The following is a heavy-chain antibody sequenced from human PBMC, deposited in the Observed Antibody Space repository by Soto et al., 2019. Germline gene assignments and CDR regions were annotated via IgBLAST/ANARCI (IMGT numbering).Heavy chain of an antibody. CDR2: IAYDGSNR. J-gene: IGHJ5*02. V-gene: IGHV3-30*04. D-gene: IGHD1-1*01. CDR1: GFSISRSA. Sequence: QVQLVESGGGVVQPGRSLRLSCAASGFSISRSAMHWVRQAPGKGLEWVAVIAYDGSNRWYADSAKCRFTISRDNSKNTVYLQMSSLRGEDMAVYYCARDLQAGTDNVNWFAPWGQGTLVTVSS. CDR3: ARDLQAGTDNVNWFAP.